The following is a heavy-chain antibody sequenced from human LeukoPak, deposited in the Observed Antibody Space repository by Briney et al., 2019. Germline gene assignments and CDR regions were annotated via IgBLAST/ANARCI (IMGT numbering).Heavy chain of an antibody. D-gene: IGHD3-10*01. J-gene: IGHJ6*03. CDR1: GFTFSSYS. V-gene: IGHV3-21*01. CDR2: ISSSSSYI. CDR3: ARIPLGDYYYMDV. Sequence: GGSPRLSCAASGFTFSSYSMNWVRQAPGKGLEWVSSISSSSSYIYYADSVKGRFTISRDNAKNSLYLQMNSLRAEDTAVYYCARIPLGDYYYMDVWGKGTTVTVSS.